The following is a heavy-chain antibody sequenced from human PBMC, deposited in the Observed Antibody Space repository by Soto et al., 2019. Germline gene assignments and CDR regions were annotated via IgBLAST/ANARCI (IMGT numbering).Heavy chain of an antibody. V-gene: IGHV3-11*01. CDR1: RFRFSDYY. CDR2: ISSRGTTI. CDR3: ASSEGNYYYYGMDV. Sequence: GGSLRLSCEASRFRFSDYYRRWVRQAPGKGLEWVSFISSRGTTIYYADSVKGRFTISRDNAKNSLFLQMNSLRVEDTAVYYCASSEGNYYYYGMDVWGQGTTVTVSS. J-gene: IGHJ6*02.